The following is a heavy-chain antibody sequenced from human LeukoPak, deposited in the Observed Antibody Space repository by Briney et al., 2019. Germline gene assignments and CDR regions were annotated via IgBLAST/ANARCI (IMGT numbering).Heavy chain of an antibody. D-gene: IGHD3-22*01. CDR1: GFTFSNYW. CDR2: INSDGSST. Sequence: GGSLRLSCAASGFTFSNYWMHWVRQAPGEGLVWVSRINSDGSSTSYADSVKGRFTISRDNAKNTLYLQMNSLRAEDTAVYYCARAYYHDSSGLFDYWGQGTLVTVSS. V-gene: IGHV3-74*01. J-gene: IGHJ4*02. CDR3: ARAYYHDSSGLFDY.